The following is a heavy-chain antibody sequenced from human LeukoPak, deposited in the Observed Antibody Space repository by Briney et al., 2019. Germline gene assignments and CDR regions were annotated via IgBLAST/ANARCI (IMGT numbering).Heavy chain of an antibody. CDR2: ISVSGGST. CDR3: AKDVRSPLPPGIDY. V-gene: IGHV3-23*01. J-gene: IGHJ4*02. D-gene: IGHD3-16*02. CDR1: GFTFTSFA. Sequence: SGGSLRLSCAASGFTFTSFAMSWVRQAPGKGLEWVSAISVSGGSTYYADSVKGRFTISRDNSKNTLYLQMNSLRAEDTAVYYCAKDVRSPLPPGIDYWGQGTLVTVSS.